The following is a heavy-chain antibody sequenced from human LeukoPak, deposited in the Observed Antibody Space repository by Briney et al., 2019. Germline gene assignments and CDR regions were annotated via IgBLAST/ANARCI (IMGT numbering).Heavy chain of an antibody. J-gene: IGHJ4*02. CDR3: ARQPAPTHSHFDY. Sequence: PSETLSLTCIVSGGSISTSAYYWGWIRQPPGEGLPWIGSIYYSGNTYYNSSLKSRVTISVDTSTSQFSLRLSSVTAADTAVYYCARQPAPTHSHFDYWGQGTLVTVSS. CDR1: GGSISTSAYY. CDR2: IYYSGNT. V-gene: IGHV4-39*01.